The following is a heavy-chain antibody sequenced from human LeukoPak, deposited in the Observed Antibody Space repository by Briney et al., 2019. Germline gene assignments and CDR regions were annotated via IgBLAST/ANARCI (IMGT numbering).Heavy chain of an antibody. V-gene: IGHV4-31*03. Sequence: SETLSLTCTVSGGSISSGGYYWSWIRQHPGKGLEWIGYIYYSGSTYYNPSLKSRVTISVDTSKNQFSLKLSSVTAADTAVYYCAREETTSGGNLYYFDYWGQGTLVTVSS. CDR1: GGSISSGGYY. J-gene: IGHJ4*02. CDR2: IYYSGST. D-gene: IGHD4-23*01. CDR3: AREETTSGGNLYYFDY.